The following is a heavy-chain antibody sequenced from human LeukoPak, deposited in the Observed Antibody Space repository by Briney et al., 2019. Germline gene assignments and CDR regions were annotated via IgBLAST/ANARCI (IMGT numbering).Heavy chain of an antibody. CDR1: GGSISTYY. CDR2: IYTSGST. Sequence: PSETLSLTCTVSGGSISTYYWSWIRQAAGKGLEWIGRIYTSGSTNYNPSLKSRVTISVDASKNQFSLKLSSVTAADTAVYYCARAYYGSEMDVWGKGTTVTISS. V-gene: IGHV4-4*07. CDR3: ARAYYGSEMDV. J-gene: IGHJ6*04. D-gene: IGHD3-10*01.